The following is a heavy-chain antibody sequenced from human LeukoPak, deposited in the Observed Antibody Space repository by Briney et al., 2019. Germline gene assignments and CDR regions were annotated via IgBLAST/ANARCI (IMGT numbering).Heavy chain of an antibody. Sequence: PSETLSLTCTVSGDSISSGSYYWSWIRQPAGKGLEWIGRIYTSGSTNYNPSLKSRVTISVDTSKNQFSLKLSSVTAADTAVYYCARGYGDYHYWYFDLWGRGTLVTVSS. CDR3: ARGYGDYHYWYFDL. D-gene: IGHD4-17*01. CDR1: GDSISSGSYY. J-gene: IGHJ2*01. CDR2: IYTSGST. V-gene: IGHV4-61*02.